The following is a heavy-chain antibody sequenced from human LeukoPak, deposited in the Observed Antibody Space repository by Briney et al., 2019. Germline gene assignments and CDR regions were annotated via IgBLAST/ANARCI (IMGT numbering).Heavy chain of an antibody. CDR3: AHSRRLRDCSGGSCYYFDY. V-gene: IGHV2-5*02. J-gene: IGHJ4*02. CDR1: GFSISSSGVG. D-gene: IGHD2-15*01. Sequence: SGPTLVKPTQTLTLTCTFSGFSISSSGVGVGCIRQPPGRALEWFALIYWDDDKRYSPSLKNRLTIPRDTSKSQVVLTMTNLDPVDAATYYCAHSRRLRDCSGGSCYYFDYWGQGTLVTVSS. CDR2: IYWDDDK.